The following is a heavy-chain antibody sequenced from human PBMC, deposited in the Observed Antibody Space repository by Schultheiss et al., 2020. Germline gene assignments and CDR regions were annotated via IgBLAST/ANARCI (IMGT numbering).Heavy chain of an antibody. CDR2: IYHSGST. V-gene: IGHV4-30-2*01. D-gene: IGHD2-2*01. CDR1: GASISSGGYS. CDR3: ASSYCSSTSCPIVMDV. Sequence: SQTLSLTCSVSGASISSGGYSWSWIRQPPGKGLEWIGYIYHSGSTYYNPSLKSRVTISVDRSKNQFSLKLSSVTAADTAVYYCASSYCSSTSCPIVMDVWGKGTTVTVSS. J-gene: IGHJ6*03.